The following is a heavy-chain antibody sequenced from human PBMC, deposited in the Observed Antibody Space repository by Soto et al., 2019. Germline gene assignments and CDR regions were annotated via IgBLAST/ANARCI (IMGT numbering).Heavy chain of an antibody. Sequence: QVQLQESGPGLVEPSQTLSLTCTVSGGSLNSNNYYWSWIRQHPGKGLEWIGHIYSVRSTYNNPSPEIRVTLSVDTSKNQFALKLTSVTAADTAIYYCARGLSHEKVDSWGQGILVTVS. J-gene: IGHJ4*02. CDR1: GGSLNSNNYY. CDR2: IYSVRST. V-gene: IGHV4-30-4*01. CDR3: ARGLSHEKVDS.